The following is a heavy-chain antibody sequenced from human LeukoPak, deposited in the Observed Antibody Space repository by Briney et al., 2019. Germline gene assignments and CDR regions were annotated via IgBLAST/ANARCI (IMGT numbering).Heavy chain of an antibody. J-gene: IGHJ4*02. Sequence: ASVKVSCKASGYTFTSYGISWVRQAPGQGLEWMGWISAYNGNTNYAQKLQGRVTMTTDTSTSTAYMELRSLRSDDTAVYYCSREGRRYYFGWGGSYWYYFDSGGRGTLATVS. CDR2: ISAYNGNT. V-gene: IGHV1-18*01. D-gene: IGHD3-10*01. CDR1: GYTFTSYG. CDR3: SREGRRYYFGWGGSYWYYFDS.